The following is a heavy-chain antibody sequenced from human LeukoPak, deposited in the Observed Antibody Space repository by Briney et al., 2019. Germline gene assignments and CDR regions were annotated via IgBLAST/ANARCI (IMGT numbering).Heavy chain of an antibody. CDR3: ASWSTTVTTCYGMDV. CDR1: GLTLSSNY. J-gene: IGHJ6*02. CDR2: IYSGGSK. D-gene: IGHD4-11*01. Sequence: GGSLRLSRAASGLTLSSNYMSWVPEAPGEGLEWGSDIYSGGSKYYSDSVTGRFTISRDNSKDTLYIQMNSLRAEVTAVYYCASWSTTVTTCYGMDVWGQGTTVTVSS. V-gene: IGHV3-53*05.